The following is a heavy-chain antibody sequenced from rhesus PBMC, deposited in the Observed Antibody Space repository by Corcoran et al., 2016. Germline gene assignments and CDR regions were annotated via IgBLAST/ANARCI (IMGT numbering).Heavy chain of an antibody. D-gene: IGHD3-3*01. CDR2: IFGSSGST. V-gene: IGHV4-76*01. J-gene: IGHJ5-1*01. CDR3: ARNYNFWSGYYGLDV. CDR1: GGSISGGYD. Sequence: QVQLQESGPGLVKPSETLSLTCAVSGGSISGGYDWSWIRQPPGRGLEWIGYIFGSSGSTNQNPSLKNRVTFSKATSENPFSLKLSSVTAADTAVYYCARNYNFWSGYYGLDVWGPGVLVTVSS.